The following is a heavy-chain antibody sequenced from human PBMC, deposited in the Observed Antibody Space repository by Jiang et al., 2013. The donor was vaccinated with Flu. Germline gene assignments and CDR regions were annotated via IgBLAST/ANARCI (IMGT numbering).Heavy chain of an antibody. CDR2: IYPGDSDT. V-gene: IGHV5-51*01. Sequence: GAEVKKPGESLKISCKGSGYSFTSYWIGWVRQMPGKGLEWMGIIYPGDSDTRYSPSFQGQVTISADKSISTAYLQWSSLKASDTAMYYCALPGDGYNESADAFDIWGQGTSGHRLF. D-gene: IGHD5-24*01. J-gene: IGHJ3*02. CDR1: GYSFTSYW. CDR3: ALPGDGYNESADAFDI.